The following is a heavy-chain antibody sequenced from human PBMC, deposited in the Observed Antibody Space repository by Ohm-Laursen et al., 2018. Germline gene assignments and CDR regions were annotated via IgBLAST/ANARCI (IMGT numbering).Heavy chain of an antibody. D-gene: IGHD3-3*01. CDR3: ARDFEWATDV. J-gene: IGHJ6*02. V-gene: IGHV1-46*02. CDR1: GYSFNSNH. Sequence: ASVKVSCKASGYSFNSNHMQWLRQAPGQGLEWMGIIKSTDDTRTYAQKFQGRVTMTKDRSTSTVYMELSNLRSDDTAVYYCARDFEWATDVWGQGTLVTVPS. CDR2: IKSTDDTR.